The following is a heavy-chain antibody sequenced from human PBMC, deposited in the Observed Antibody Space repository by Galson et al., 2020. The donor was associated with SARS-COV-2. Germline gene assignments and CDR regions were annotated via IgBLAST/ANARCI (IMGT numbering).Heavy chain of an antibody. D-gene: IGHD2-21*01. CDR2: ISSSSSYI. CDR1: GFTFSSYS. J-gene: IGHJ6*03. V-gene: IGHV3-21*01. CDR3: ARDNHMYYYYVDV. Sequence: GESLKISCAASGFTFSSYSMNWVRQAPGKGLEWVSSISSSSSYIYYADSVKGRFTISRDNAKNSLYLQMNSLRAEDTAVYYCARDNHMYYYYVDVWGKGTTVTISS.